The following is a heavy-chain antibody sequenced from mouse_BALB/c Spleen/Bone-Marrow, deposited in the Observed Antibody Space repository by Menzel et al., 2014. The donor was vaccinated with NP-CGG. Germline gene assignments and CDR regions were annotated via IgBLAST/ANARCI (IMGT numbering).Heavy chain of an antibody. CDR1: GYTFTSYW. CDR3: ARRDFRSWFAY. V-gene: IGHV1S81*02. J-gene: IGHJ3*01. D-gene: IGHD2-14*01. CDR2: INPSNGRT. Sequence: AQLQQSGAELVKPGASVQLSCKASGYTFTSYWMQWVRQRPGQGLEWIGEINPSNGRTNYNEKFKSKATLTVDKSSSTANMHLSSLTSEDSAVFYCARRDFRSWFAYWGQGTLVTVSA.